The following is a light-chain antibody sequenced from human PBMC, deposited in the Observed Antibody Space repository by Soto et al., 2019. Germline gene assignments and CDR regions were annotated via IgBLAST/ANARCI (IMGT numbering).Light chain of an antibody. CDR3: QRYYNGPYT. Sequence: DIQLTQHPSSLSASVGDRVTISCRASQGIKNYLAWYQQKPGETPKLLIYDASTLETGIPPRFSGSGSGTDFTLTISSLQPEDVAIYYCQRYYNGPYTFGGGTLVEIK. CDR2: DAS. J-gene: IGKJ4*01. CDR1: QGIKNY. V-gene: IGKV1-27*01.